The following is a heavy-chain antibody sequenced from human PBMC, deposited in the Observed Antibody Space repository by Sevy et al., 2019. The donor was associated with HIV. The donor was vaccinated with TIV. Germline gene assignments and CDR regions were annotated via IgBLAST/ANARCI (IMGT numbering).Heavy chain of an antibody. D-gene: IGHD5-12*01. V-gene: IGHV3-15*01. J-gene: IGHJ6*02. CDR1: GFTFSSAW. CDR3: ITDPAYRGYDEEVINYYFYGMDV. CDR2: IKSEFDGGAI. Sequence: GGSLRLSCTASGFTFSSAWMSWVRQAPGKGLEWVGRIKSEFDGGAIDYAATVKGRFSISREDSNNTVYLQMNSLKTENTAVYYCITDPAYRGYDEEVINYYFYGMDVWGQGTTVTVSS.